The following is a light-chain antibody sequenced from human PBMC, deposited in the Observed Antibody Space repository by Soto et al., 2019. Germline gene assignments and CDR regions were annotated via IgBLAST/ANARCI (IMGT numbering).Light chain of an antibody. CDR2: DAS. J-gene: IGKJ1*01. V-gene: IGKV1-5*01. CDR3: QQYNSFWT. Sequence: DRVTITCRASQSISSWLAWYQQKPGKAPKLLIYDASSLESGVPSRFSGSGSGTEFTLTISSLQPDDFATYYCQQYNSFWTFGQGSMV. CDR1: QSISSW.